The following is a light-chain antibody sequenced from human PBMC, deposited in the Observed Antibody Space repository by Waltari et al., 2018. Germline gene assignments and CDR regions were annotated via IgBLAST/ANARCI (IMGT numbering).Light chain of an antibody. Sequence: DIVLTQSPPTLSLSPGDRATLSCRASHSVDTSLAWYQQKLGQAPRLLIYDVFYRATGIPARFSGRGSGTDFTLTISSLEPEDFALYFCQQRRDWPITFGQGTRLEIK. CDR2: DVF. J-gene: IGKJ5*01. CDR1: HSVDTS. V-gene: IGKV3-11*01. CDR3: QQRRDWPIT.